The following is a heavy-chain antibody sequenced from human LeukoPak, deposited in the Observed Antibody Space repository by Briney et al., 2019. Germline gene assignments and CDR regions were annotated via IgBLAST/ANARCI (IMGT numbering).Heavy chain of an antibody. CDR2: IISKTDGGTT. CDR1: GFTIGNAW. V-gene: IGHV3-15*01. Sequence: GGSLRLSCAASGFTIGNAWMSWVRQAPGKGLEWVGRIISKTDGGTTDYDAPVKGRFTISRDDSKNTLYLQMNSLKTEDTAVYHCAQWLGDYWGQGTLVTVSS. D-gene: IGHD6-19*01. J-gene: IGHJ4*02. CDR3: AQWLGDY.